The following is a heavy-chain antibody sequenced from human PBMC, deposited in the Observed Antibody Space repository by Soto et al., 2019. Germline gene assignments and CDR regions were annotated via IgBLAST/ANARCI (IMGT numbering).Heavy chain of an antibody. Sequence: QLQLQESGPGLVKPSETLSLTCSLSGGSISSTFYYWGWIRQPPGKGLEWIGSIYYSGTTFYNASTKGRVTISVDTSPNQFSLRSTSVTATDTAVYFCARQKWEQPKWFDPWGQGTLVTVSS. CDR1: GGSISSTFYY. CDR2: IYYSGTT. V-gene: IGHV4-39*01. D-gene: IGHD1-26*01. J-gene: IGHJ5*02. CDR3: ARQKWEQPKWFDP.